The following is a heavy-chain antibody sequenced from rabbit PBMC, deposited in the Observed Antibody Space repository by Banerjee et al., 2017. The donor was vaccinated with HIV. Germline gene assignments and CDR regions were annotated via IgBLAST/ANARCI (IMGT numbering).Heavy chain of an antibody. CDR1: GFDLSSYYY. V-gene: IGHV1S45*01. J-gene: IGHJ4*01. Sequence: QQQLEESGGGLVKPEGSLTLTCKASGFDLSSYYYMCWVRQAPGKGLEWIACIYGGSIGSTWYASWAKGRFTISKTSSTTVTLQMTSLTAADTATYFCARGYVGADAGSLYLWGPGTLVTVS. D-gene: IGHD4-2*01. CDR3: ARGYVGADAGSLYL. CDR2: IYGGSIGST.